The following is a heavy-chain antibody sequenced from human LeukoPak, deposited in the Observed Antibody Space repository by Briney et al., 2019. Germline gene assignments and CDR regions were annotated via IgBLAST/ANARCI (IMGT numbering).Heavy chain of an antibody. CDR1: AFTFSTYA. D-gene: IGHD2-2*01. V-gene: IGHV3-23*01. CDR2: ISSGGGTT. CDR3: ANAVCTTSSCSGFYGMDV. Sequence: PGGSLRLSCAASAFTFSTYAMNWVRQAPGKGLEWVSSISSGGGTTYYADFAKGRFTISRDNSKNTLYLQMNSLRPEDTAMYYCANAVCTTSSCSGFYGMDVWGQGTTVAVSS. J-gene: IGHJ6*02.